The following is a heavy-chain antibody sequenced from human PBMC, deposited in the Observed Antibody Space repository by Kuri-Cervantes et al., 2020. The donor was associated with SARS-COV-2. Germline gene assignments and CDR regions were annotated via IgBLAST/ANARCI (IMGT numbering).Heavy chain of an antibody. J-gene: IGHJ4*02. CDR1: GFTFTNAW. V-gene: IGHV3-15*01. CDR3: TTDRIYDYVWGSYRIFDY. D-gene: IGHD3-16*02. Sequence: GESLKISCAASGFTFTNAWMNWVRQAPGKGLEWVGRVKSKSHGGTTDYAAPVRGRFTISRDDSKNTLYLQMNSLKTEDTAVYYCTTDRIYDYVWGSYRIFDYWGQGTLVTVSS. CDR2: VKSKSHGGTT.